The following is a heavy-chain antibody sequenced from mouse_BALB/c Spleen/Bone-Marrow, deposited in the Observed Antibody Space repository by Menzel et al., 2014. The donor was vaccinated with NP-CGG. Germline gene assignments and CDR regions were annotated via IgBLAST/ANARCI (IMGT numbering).Heavy chain of an antibody. J-gene: IGHJ3*01. CDR1: GFSLTSHG. CDR2: IWAGGST. CDR3: ARGYGSAWFAY. Sequence: VKLQESGPGLVAPSQSLSITCTVSGFSLTSHGVHWVRQPPGKGLEWLGVIWAGGSTNYNSALMSRLSISKDNSKSQVFLKMNSLQTDDTAMYYCARGYGSAWFAYWGQGTLVTVSA. D-gene: IGHD1-1*02. V-gene: IGHV2-9*02.